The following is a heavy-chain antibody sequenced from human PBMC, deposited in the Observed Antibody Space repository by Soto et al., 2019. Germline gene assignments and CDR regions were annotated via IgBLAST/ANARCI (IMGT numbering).Heavy chain of an antibody. CDR3: ARDQLQGTNYDFWSGYLEPYGMDV. J-gene: IGHJ6*02. V-gene: IGHV1-69*13. D-gene: IGHD3-3*01. CDR2: IIPIFGTA. CDR1: GGTFSSYA. Sequence: SVKVSCKASGGTFSSYAISWVRQAPGQGLEWMGGIIPIFGTANYAQKFQGRVTITADESTSTAYMELSSLRSEDTAVYYCARDQLQGTNYDFWSGYLEPYGMDVWGQGNTVTVSS.